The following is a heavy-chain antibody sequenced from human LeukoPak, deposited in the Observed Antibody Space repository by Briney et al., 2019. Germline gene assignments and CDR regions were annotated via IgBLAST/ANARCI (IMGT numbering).Heavy chain of an antibody. Sequence: ASVKVSCKAPGYMFRSYGITWVRQAPGQGLEWMGWVSGYNGDTNYAQRYQGRVTMTTDTSRNTAYMELRSLRSDDTAVYYCAGIPCGGDCWGAFDVWGQGTVVIVSS. CDR3: AGIPCGGDCWGAFDV. CDR2: VSGYNGDT. CDR1: GYMFRSYG. V-gene: IGHV1-18*01. D-gene: IGHD2-21*02. J-gene: IGHJ3*01.